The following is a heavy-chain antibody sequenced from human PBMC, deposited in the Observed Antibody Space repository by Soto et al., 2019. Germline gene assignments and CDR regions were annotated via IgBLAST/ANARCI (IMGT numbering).Heavy chain of an antibody. D-gene: IGHD4-17*01. Sequence: GASVKVSCKASGGTFSSYTISWVRQAPGQGLEWMGRIIPILGIANYAQKFQGRVTITADKSTSTAYMELSSLRSEDTAVYYCARGLIKTTVPIDYWGQGTLVTVSS. CDR1: GGTFSSYT. V-gene: IGHV1-69*02. CDR3: ARGLIKTTVPIDY. CDR2: IIPILGIA. J-gene: IGHJ4*02.